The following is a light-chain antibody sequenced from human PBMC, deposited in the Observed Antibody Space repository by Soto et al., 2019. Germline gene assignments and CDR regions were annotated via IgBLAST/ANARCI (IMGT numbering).Light chain of an antibody. V-gene: IGKV1-9*01. CDR2: AAS. CDR3: QQLNSYPIT. CDR1: QGISDY. J-gene: IGKJ5*01. Sequence: DIQLTQSPSFLSASVGDRVTITCRASQGISDYFAWYQQKLGKAPKLLIFAASTLQSGVPSRFSGSGSGTEFTLTLSSLQPEDFATYYCQQLNSYPITFGQGTRLEIK.